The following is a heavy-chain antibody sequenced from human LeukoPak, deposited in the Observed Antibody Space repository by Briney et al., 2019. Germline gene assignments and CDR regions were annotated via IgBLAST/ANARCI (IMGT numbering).Heavy chain of an antibody. V-gene: IGHV1-46*01. Sequence: GASVKVSCKASGYTFTSYYMHWVRQAPGQGLEWMGIINPSGGSTSYAQKFQGRVTITRNTSISTAYMELSSLRSEDTAVYYCARGLLLRFLKTRPYYFDYWGQGTLVTVSS. J-gene: IGHJ4*02. CDR2: INPSGGST. CDR3: ARGLLLRFLKTRPYYFDY. CDR1: GYTFTSYY. D-gene: IGHD3-3*01.